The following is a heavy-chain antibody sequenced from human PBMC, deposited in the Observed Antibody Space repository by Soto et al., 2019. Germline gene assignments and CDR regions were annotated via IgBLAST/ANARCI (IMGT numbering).Heavy chain of an antibody. J-gene: IGHJ4*02. CDR3: ERHDDILNGYYLYFDY. CDR1: GGSFSAYY. V-gene: IGHV4-34*01. D-gene: IGHD3-9*01. Sequence: PSETLSLTCAVSGGSFSAYYWSWIRQPPGKGLEWIGEMNHSGSANYNPSLKSRVTISVDTSKNQFSLKLSSVTAADTAVYYCERHDDILNGYYLYFDYWGQGNLVTVSS. CDR2: MNHSGSA.